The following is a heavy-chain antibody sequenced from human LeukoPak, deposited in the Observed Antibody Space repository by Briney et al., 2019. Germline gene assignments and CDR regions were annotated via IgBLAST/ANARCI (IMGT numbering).Heavy chain of an antibody. CDR1: GYTFTGYY. J-gene: IGHJ6*02. CDR3: ARTVEYYYYYGMDV. V-gene: IGHV1-2*02. Sequence: ASVKVSRKASGYTFTGYYMHWVRQAPGQGLEWMGWINPNSGGTNYAQKFQGGVTMTRDTSISTAYMELSRLRSDDTAVYYCARTVEYYYYYGMDVWGQGTTVTVSS. D-gene: IGHD4-17*01. CDR2: INPNSGGT.